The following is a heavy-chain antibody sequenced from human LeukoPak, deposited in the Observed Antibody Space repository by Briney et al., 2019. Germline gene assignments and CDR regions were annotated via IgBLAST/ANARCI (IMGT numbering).Heavy chain of an antibody. D-gene: IGHD1-1*01. CDR1: GGSISSYY. J-gene: IGHJ6*02. CDR2: IYYSGST. V-gene: IGHV4-59*08. Sequence: SETLSLTCTVSGGSISSYYWSWIRQPPGKGLEWIGYIYYSGSTNYNPSLKSRVTISVDTSKNQLSLKLSSVTAADTAVYYCARLRSNEYYYYYGMDVWGQGTTVTVSS. CDR3: ARLRSNEYYYYYGMDV.